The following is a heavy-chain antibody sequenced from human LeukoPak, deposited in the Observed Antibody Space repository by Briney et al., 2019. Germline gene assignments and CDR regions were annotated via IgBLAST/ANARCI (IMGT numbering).Heavy chain of an antibody. CDR2: SSTSGST. V-gene: IGHV4-61*02. J-gene: IGHJ4*02. Sequence: PSETLSLTCTVSGSSISSGDYYWNWIRQPAGEGLVWIGRSSTSGSTSYNPSFKSRVTISVDTSKNQFSLKLSSVTAADTAVYYCASLNADTAMDHDYWGQGTLVTVSS. D-gene: IGHD5-18*01. CDR1: GSSISSGDYY. CDR3: ASLNADTAMDHDY.